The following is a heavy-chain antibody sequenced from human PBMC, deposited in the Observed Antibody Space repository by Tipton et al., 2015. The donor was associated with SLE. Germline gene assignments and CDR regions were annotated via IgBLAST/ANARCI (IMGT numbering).Heavy chain of an antibody. CDR1: GGSITDYY. Sequence: TLSLTCTISGGSITDYYWSWIRQPPGEGLEWIGEISHSGRTNYSPSLKSRVSISLDASRDQFSLKLSSVTAADTAVYYCARLRITFSGVIIIPGSGFDIWGQGTVVTVSS. D-gene: IGHD3-3*01. CDR3: ARLRITFSGVIIIPGSGFDI. V-gene: IGHV4-34*01. CDR2: ISHSGRT. J-gene: IGHJ3*02.